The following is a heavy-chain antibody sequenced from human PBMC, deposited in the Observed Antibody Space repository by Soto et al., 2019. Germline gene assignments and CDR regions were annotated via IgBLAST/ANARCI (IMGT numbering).Heavy chain of an antibody. J-gene: IGHJ4*02. D-gene: IGHD6-13*01. CDR1: GGTFGSYA. Sequence: SVKVSCKPSGGTFGSYAISWVRQAPGQGLEWMGGIIPMFGTANYAQKFQGRVTITADESTSTAHMELSSLRSEDTAVYYCARGLSSSWPIEKRFDYWGQGTLVTVFS. CDR3: ARGLSSSWPIEKRFDY. CDR2: IIPMFGTA. V-gene: IGHV1-69*13.